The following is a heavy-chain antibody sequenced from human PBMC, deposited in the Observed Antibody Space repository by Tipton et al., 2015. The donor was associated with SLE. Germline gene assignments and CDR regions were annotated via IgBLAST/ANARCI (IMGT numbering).Heavy chain of an antibody. J-gene: IGHJ2*01. CDR2: MSGSGGAA. CDR3: ARDSGVYALYWYFDL. V-gene: IGHV3-23*01. D-gene: IGHD2/OR15-2a*01. Sequence: GSLRLSCAASGVTFSNYALSWVRQAPGKGLEFISVMSGSGGAAYYAESVKGRFTISRDNSKNTLFLQMDSLRAGDTAVYYCARDSGVYALYWYFDLWGRGTLVSVSS. CDR1: GVTFSNYA.